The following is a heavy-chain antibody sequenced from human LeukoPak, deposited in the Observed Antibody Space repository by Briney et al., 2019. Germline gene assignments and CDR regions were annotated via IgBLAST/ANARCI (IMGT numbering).Heavy chain of an antibody. V-gene: IGHV1-2*06. CDR1: GYTFTSYD. CDR3: ASFDWLSYFDY. J-gene: IGHJ4*02. D-gene: IGHD3-9*01. CDR2: INPNSGGT. Sequence: ASVKVSCKASGYTFTSYDINWVRQAPGQGLEWMGRINPNSGGTNYAQKFQGRVTMTRDTSISTAYMELSRLRSDDTAVYYCASFDWLSYFDYWGQGTLVTVSS.